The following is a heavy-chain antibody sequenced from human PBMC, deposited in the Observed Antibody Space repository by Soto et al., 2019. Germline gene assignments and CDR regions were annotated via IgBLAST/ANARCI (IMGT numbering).Heavy chain of an antibody. J-gene: IGHJ4*02. CDR1: GYTFSDYG. V-gene: IGHV1-18*01. Sequence: QVQLVQSGAEAKRPGASVKVSCQASGYTFSDYGIAWVRQAPGQGLEWMGWISGKTGSTNFAQEFQGRVAMSADTSASMAYMELTSLTSDDTPGYYCARANKDLRCEFDLWGRGTMVTVSS. D-gene: IGHD4-17*01. CDR3: ARANKDLRCEFDL. CDR2: ISGKTGST.